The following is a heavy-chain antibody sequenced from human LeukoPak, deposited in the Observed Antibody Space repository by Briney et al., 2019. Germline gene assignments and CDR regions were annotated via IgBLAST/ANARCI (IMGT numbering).Heavy chain of an antibody. Sequence: ASAKVSCKASGYTFTGYYMHWVRQAPGQGLEWMGWINPNSGGTNYAQKFQGRVTMTRDTSISTAYMELSRLRSDDTAVYYCARVVVGATTPEVAFDIWGQGTMVTVSS. CDR3: ARVVVGATTPEVAFDI. J-gene: IGHJ3*02. D-gene: IGHD1-26*01. V-gene: IGHV1-2*02. CDR2: INPNSGGT. CDR1: GYTFTGYY.